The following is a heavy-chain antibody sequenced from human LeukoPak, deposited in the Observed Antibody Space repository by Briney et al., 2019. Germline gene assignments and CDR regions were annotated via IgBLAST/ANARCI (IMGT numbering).Heavy chain of an antibody. CDR2: ISSTSIYT. CDR1: GFTFNTYT. CDR3: ARDAWLED. Sequence: AGSLRLSCAASGFTFNTYTMNWVRQPPGEGLEWVSCISSTSIYTYYASSVKCRFTISRDNAKNSLYLQMNSLRAEDTAVYYCARDAWLEDWGQVTLVTVSS. D-gene: IGHD5-12*01. V-gene: IGHV3-21*01. J-gene: IGHJ4*02.